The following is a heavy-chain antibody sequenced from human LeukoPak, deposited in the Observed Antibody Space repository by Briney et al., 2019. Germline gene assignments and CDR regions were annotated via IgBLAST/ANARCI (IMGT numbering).Heavy chain of an antibody. CDR2: INPNSGGT. Sequence: ASVKVSCKASGYTFSDYYMHWVRQAPGQGLEWMGWINPNSGGTNYAQKFQGRVTITRDMSISTAYMEVSRLTSGDTAVYYCARATIADSSTYYIDYWGLGTLVTVSS. V-gene: IGHV1-2*02. CDR3: ARATIADSSTYYIDY. J-gene: IGHJ4*02. CDR1: GYTFSDYY. D-gene: IGHD3-22*01.